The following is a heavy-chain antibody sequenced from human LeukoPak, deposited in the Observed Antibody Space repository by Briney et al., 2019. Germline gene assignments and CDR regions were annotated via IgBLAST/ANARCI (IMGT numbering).Heavy chain of an antibody. J-gene: IGHJ3*02. D-gene: IGHD1-26*01. V-gene: IGHV1-46*01. CDR2: INPSGGSI. Sequence: ASVKVSFKASGYTFTSYYMHWVRQAPGQGVEWMGLINPSGGSISYAQKFQGRVTMTSDTPTSTVYMELSSLRSEDPGVYYCARDGGSSRGDAFDIWGQGTMVTVSS. CDR1: GYTFTSYY. CDR3: ARDGGSSRGDAFDI.